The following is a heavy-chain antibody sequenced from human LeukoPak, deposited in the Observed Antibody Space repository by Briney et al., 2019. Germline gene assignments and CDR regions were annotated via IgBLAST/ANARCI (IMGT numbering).Heavy chain of an antibody. D-gene: IGHD2-2*02. V-gene: IGHV1-2*02. CDR2: INPNSGGT. CDR1: GYTFTGYY. CDR3: ARARCSSTSCYTRLDY. J-gene: IGHJ4*02. Sequence: GASVKVSCKASGYTFTGYYMHWVRQAPGQGLEWMGWINPNSGGTNYAQKFQGRVTMTRDTSISTAYMELSRLRSDDTAVYYCARARCSSTSCYTRLDYWGQGTLVTVSS.